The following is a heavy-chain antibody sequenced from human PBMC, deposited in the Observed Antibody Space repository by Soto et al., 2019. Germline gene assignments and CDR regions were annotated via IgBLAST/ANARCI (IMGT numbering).Heavy chain of an antibody. D-gene: IGHD5-18*01. CDR3: AGISRPNGYGAFDM. CDR1: GFSFSSHG. J-gene: IGHJ3*02. V-gene: IGHV3-48*01. CDR2: ISSRSSIR. Sequence: ESGGGLVQPGGSLRLSCAVSGFSFSSHGMNWVRPAPGKGLEWLSYISSRSSIRYYADSVTGRFRISRDDAQNSLYLQMNSLIVEDTAVYYCAGISRPNGYGAFDMWGQGTMVTVSS.